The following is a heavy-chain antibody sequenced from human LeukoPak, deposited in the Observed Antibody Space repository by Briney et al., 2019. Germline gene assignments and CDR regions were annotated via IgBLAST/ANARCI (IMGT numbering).Heavy chain of an antibody. J-gene: IGHJ3*02. V-gene: IGHV4-31*03. CDR1: GGSISSGGSY. Sequence: SETLSLTCTVSGGSISSGGSYWSWIRQHPGKGLEWIGYIYYSGSTYYNPSLKSRVTISVDTSKNQFSLKLRLVSAAATAADYCAGEGGKYCGGYCYSVWACDIWGQKTMVPVSS. CDR2: IYYSGST. CDR3: AGEGGKYCGGYCYSVWACDI. D-gene: IGHD2-21*02.